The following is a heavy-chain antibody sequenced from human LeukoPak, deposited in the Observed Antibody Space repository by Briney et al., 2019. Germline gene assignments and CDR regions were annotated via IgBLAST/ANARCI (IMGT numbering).Heavy chain of an antibody. CDR2: ISGSGGST. Sequence: PGGSLRLSCAASGFTFSSYAMSWVRQAPGKGLGWVSAISGSGGSTYYADSVKGRFTISRDNSKNTLYLQMNSLRAEDTAVYYCAKVFYYDSSHHAFDIWGQGTMVTVSS. V-gene: IGHV3-23*01. CDR3: AKVFYYDSSHHAFDI. CDR1: GFTFSSYA. D-gene: IGHD3-22*01. J-gene: IGHJ3*02.